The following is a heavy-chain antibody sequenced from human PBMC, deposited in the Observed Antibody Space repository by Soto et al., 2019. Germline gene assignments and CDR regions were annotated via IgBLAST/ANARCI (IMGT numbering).Heavy chain of an antibody. CDR3: ASVYSSPPDWFDP. CDR2: IYYSGST. D-gene: IGHD6-13*01. Sequence: PSETLSHTVTVADGSISGYYWSWIRQPPGKGLEWIGYIYYSGSTYYNPSLKSRVTISVDTSKNQFSLKLSSVTAADTAVYYCASVYSSPPDWFDPWGQGTLVTVSS. V-gene: IGHV4-59*06. CDR1: DGSISGYY. J-gene: IGHJ5*02.